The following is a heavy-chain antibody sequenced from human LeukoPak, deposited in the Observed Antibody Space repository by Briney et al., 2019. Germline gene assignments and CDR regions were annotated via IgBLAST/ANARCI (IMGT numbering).Heavy chain of an antibody. CDR1: GFTFSSYG. D-gene: IGHD1-1*01. J-gene: IGHJ4*02. CDR2: ISYDGSNK. V-gene: IGHV3-30*18. CDR3: AKASRLTTYYFDY. Sequence: GGSLRLSCAASGFTFSSYGMHWVRQAPGKGLEWVAVISYDGSNKYYADSVEGRFTISRDNSKNTLYLQMNSLRAEDTAVYYCAKASRLTTYYFDYWGQGTLVTVSS.